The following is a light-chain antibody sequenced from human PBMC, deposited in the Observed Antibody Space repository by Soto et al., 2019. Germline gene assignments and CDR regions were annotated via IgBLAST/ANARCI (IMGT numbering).Light chain of an antibody. CDR1: SSNIGAGYD. CDR3: QSYDSSLSGFV. Sequence: QSVLTQPPSVSGAXXXRXTISCTGSSSNIGAGYDVHWYQQLPGTAPKLLIYGNSNRPSGVPDRFSGSKSGTSASLAITGLQAEDEADYYCQSYDSSLSGFVFGTGTKVTVL. V-gene: IGLV1-40*01. CDR2: GNS. J-gene: IGLJ1*01.